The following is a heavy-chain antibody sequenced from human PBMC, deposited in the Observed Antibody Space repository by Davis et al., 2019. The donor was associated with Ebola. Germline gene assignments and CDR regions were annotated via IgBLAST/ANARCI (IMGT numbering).Heavy chain of an antibody. CDR2: INGDGSAT. Sequence: HTGGSLRLSCAASGVTFSSHWMHWVRQAPGKGLVWVSRINGDGSATGYADSVKGRFTISRDNSKNTLYLQMNSLRAEDTAVYYCAKDVVPAAIRVPDYWGQGTLVTVSS. D-gene: IGHD2-2*01. V-gene: IGHV3-74*01. J-gene: IGHJ4*02. CDR3: AKDVVPAAIRVPDY. CDR1: GVTFSSHW.